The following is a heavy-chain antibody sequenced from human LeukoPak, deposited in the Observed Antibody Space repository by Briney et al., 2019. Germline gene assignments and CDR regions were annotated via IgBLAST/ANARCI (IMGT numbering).Heavy chain of an antibody. Sequence: GGSLRLSCAASGFTFSDYYMSWICQAPGKGLEWVSYISSSGSTIYYADSVKGRFTISRDNAKNSLYLQMNSLRAEDTALYYCAKDWTSGSSGWYYFDYWGQGTLVTVSS. CDR1: GFTFSDYY. V-gene: IGHV3-11*01. CDR2: ISSSGSTI. J-gene: IGHJ4*02. D-gene: IGHD6-19*01. CDR3: AKDWTSGSSGWYYFDY.